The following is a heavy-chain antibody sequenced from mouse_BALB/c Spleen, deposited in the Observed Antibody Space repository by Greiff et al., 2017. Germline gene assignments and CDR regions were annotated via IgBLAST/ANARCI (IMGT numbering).Heavy chain of an antibody. J-gene: IGHJ4*01. CDR1: GFNIKDCY. CDR2: IDPANGDT. CDR3: TRSNGNYFYAMDY. V-gene: IGHV14-4*02. Sequence: VQLQQSGAELVRSGASVKLSCTASGFNIKDCYMHWVKQRPEQGLEWIGWIDPANGDTEYAPKFQGKATMTADTSSNTAYLQLSSLTSADSAVYYCTRSNGNYFYAMDYWGQGTSVTVSS. D-gene: IGHD2-1*01.